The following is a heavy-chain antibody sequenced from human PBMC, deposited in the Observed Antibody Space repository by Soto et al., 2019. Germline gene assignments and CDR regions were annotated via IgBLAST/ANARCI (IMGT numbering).Heavy chain of an antibody. D-gene: IGHD5-12*01. CDR3: ARYEVATMFDY. CDR2: ILYDGRT. Sequence: QLQLQESGPGLVKPSETLSLTCTVSGGSISSSSNYWGWIRQPPGKGLEWIGSILYDGRTSYNPSLKRRVTISADTSKNQFSLKLSSVTAADTAVFYCARYEVATMFDYWGQGTLVTVSS. J-gene: IGHJ4*02. CDR1: GGSISSSSNY. V-gene: IGHV4-39*01.